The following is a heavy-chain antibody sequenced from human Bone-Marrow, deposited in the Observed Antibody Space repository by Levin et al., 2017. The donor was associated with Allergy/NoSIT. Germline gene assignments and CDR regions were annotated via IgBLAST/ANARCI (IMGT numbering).Heavy chain of an antibody. CDR3: ARGVMVRLGGVIASFALDV. Sequence: GESLKISCKVDGYKFTEVSMHWVRQAPGKGLEWMGGFDPEEGKTIYPQKFQGRVTMTEDTSSDTAYMEVSSLTSDDTAVYFCARGVMVRLGGVIASFALDVWGEGTTVSVSS. CDR1: GYKFTEVS. V-gene: IGHV1-24*01. J-gene: IGHJ6*04. CDR2: FDPEEGKT. D-gene: IGHD3-16*01.